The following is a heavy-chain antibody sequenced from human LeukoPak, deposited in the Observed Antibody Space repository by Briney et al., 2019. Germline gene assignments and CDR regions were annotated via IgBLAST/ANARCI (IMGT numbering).Heavy chain of an antibody. Sequence: PGGSLRLSCAASGFSLSDFYMSWIRQSPGKGLEWLAYITYSGSIMFYADSVKGRFTISRDNTKNSLYLQMNSLRVEDTAVYYCARYSSSIDAFDIWGQGTMVTVSS. D-gene: IGHD6-19*01. CDR2: ITYSGSIM. J-gene: IGHJ3*02. V-gene: IGHV3-11*01. CDR1: GFSLSDFY. CDR3: ARYSSSIDAFDI.